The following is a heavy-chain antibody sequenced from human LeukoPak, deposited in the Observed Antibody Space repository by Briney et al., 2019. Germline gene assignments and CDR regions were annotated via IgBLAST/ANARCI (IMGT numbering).Heavy chain of an antibody. V-gene: IGHV3-64*01. CDR2: ISSNGGST. CDR1: GFTFSSYA. J-gene: IGHJ4*02. D-gene: IGHD6-13*01. Sequence: PAGSLRLSCAASGFTFSSYAMHWVRQAPGKGLEYVSAISSNGGSTYYANSVKGRFTISRDNSKNTLYLQMGSLRAEDMAVYYCARGGGIAAPGWGQGTLVTVAS. CDR3: ARGGGIAAPG.